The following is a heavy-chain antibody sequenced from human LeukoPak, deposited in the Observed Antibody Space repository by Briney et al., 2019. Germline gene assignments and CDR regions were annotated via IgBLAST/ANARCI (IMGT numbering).Heavy chain of an antibody. J-gene: IGHJ4*02. D-gene: IGHD1-20*01. CDR2: IKQDGSEK. Sequence: GGSLRLSCAASGFTFSSYWMSWVRQAPGKGLEGVANIKQDGSEKYYVDSVKGRFTISRDNAKNSLYLQMNSLRAEDTAVYYCASGGNWNDRNFDYWGQGTLVTVSS. CDR3: ASGGNWNDRNFDY. V-gene: IGHV3-7*01. CDR1: GFTFSSYW.